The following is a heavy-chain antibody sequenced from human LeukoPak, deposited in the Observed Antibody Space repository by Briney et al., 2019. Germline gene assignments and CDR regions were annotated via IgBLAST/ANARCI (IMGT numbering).Heavy chain of an antibody. CDR1: GGSISSYY. CDR2: IYTSGST. Sequence: SETLSLTCTVSGGSISSYYRSWIRQPAGKGLEWIGRIYTSGSTNYNPSLKSRVTMSVDTSKNQFSLKLSSVTAADTAVYYCARSYYDSSGYYYIDYWGQGTLVTVSS. J-gene: IGHJ4*02. CDR3: ARSYYDSSGYYYIDY. D-gene: IGHD3-22*01. V-gene: IGHV4-4*07.